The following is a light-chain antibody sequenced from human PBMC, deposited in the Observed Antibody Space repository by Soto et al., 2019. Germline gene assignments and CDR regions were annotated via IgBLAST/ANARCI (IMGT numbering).Light chain of an antibody. CDR1: SSDVGGYNS. V-gene: IGLV2-14*01. Sequence: QSALTQPASVSGSPGQSITISCTGTSSDVGGYNSVSWYQQHPGEAPKLMIYEVSNRPSGVSNRFSGSKSGNTASLTISGLQAEDEADYYCSSYSTSSTPVIFGGGTKVTVL. J-gene: IGLJ2*01. CDR3: SSYSTSSTPVI. CDR2: EVS.